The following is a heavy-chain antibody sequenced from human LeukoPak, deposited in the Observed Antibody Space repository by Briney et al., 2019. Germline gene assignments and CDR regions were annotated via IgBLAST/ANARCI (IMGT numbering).Heavy chain of an antibody. J-gene: IGHJ4*02. D-gene: IGHD5-18*01. CDR1: GGSISSSSYY. Sequence: SETLSLTCTVSGGSISSSSYYWGWIRQPPGKGLEWIGSIYYSGSTYYNPSLKSRVTISVDTSKNQFSLKLSSVTAADTAVYYCARHSWIQLWLCYFDYWGQGTLVTVSS. V-gene: IGHV4-39*01. CDR3: ARHSWIQLWLCYFDY. CDR2: IYYSGST.